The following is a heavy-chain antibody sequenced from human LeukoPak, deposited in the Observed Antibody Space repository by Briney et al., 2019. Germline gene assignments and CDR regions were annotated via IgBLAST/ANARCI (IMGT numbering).Heavy chain of an antibody. Sequence: ASVKVSCKASGYTFTGYYMNWVRQAPGQGLEWMGWINPNSGGTNYAQKFQGRVTMTRDTSISTAYMELSRLRSDDTAVYYCARDVPAAMTSDYWGQGTLVTVSS. CDR1: GYTFTGYY. D-gene: IGHD2-2*01. J-gene: IGHJ4*02. CDR2: INPNSGGT. CDR3: ARDVPAAMTSDY. V-gene: IGHV1-2*02.